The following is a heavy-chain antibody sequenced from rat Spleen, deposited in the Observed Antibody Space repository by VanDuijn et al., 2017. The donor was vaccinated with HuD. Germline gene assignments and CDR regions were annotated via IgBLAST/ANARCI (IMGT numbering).Heavy chain of an antibody. CDR2: ISSGGIT. CDR1: GFSLTSYH. J-gene: IGHJ3*01. Sequence: QVQLKESGPGLVQPSQTLSLTCTDSGFSLTSYHVSWVRQPPGKGLDWIAAISSGGITYYNSALKSRLSISKDTSKSQVFLKMNSLQTEDTAIYFCTGDYYGYNWFTYWGQGTLVTVSS. D-gene: IGHD1-7*01. CDR3: TGDYYGYNWFTY. V-gene: IGHV2S12*01.